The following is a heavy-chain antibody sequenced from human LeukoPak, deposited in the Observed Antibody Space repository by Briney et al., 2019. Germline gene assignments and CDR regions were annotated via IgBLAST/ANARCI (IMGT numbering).Heavy chain of an antibody. D-gene: IGHD6-19*01. CDR1: GGTFSNYA. Sequence: SVKVSCKASGGTFSNYAVSWVRQAPGQGLEWMGGFIPVFGPANYAQKFQGRVMITADESTSTAYMELSSLRSEDTAVYYCARAGEVYNSGSYLEYWGQGTLVTVSS. V-gene: IGHV1-69*13. CDR3: ARAGEVYNSGSYLEY. J-gene: IGHJ4*02. CDR2: FIPVFGPA.